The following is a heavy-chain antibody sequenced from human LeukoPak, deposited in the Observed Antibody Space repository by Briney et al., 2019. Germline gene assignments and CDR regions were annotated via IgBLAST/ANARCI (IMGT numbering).Heavy chain of an antibody. D-gene: IGHD1-26*01. CDR1: GGSISSGSYY. V-gene: IGHV4-61*02. J-gene: IGHJ3*02. Sequence: PSETLSLTCTVSGGSISSGSYYWSRIRQPAGKGLEWIGRIYTSGSTNYNPSLKSRVTISVDTSKNQFSLKLSSVTAADTAVYYCARGRETQDAFDIWGQGTMVTVSS. CDR3: ARGRETQDAFDI. CDR2: IYTSGST.